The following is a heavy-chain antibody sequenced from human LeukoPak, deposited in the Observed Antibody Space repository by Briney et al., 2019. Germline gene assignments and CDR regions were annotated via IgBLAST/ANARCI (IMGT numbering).Heavy chain of an antibody. CDR3: ARHLLGGYGDYLAVFDY. V-gene: IGHV4-59*08. D-gene: IGHD4-17*01. CDR2: IYYSGST. CDR1: GGSISSYY. Sequence: SETLSLTCTVSGGSISSYYWSWIRQPPGKGLEWIGYIYYSGSTNYNPSLKGRVTISVDTSKNQFSLKLSSVTAADTAVYYCARHLLGGYGDYLAVFDYWGQGTLVTVSS. J-gene: IGHJ4*02.